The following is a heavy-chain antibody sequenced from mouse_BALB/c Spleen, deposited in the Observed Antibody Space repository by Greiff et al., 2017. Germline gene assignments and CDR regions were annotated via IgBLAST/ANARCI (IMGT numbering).Heavy chain of an antibody. CDR1: GFTFSSYA. D-gene: IGHD1-2*01. CDR3: ARVGITTAAPFYY. V-gene: IGHV5-6-5*01. Sequence: EVKVVESGGGLVKPGGSLKLSCAASGFTFSSYAMSWVRQTPEKRLEWVASISSGGSTYYPDSVKGRFTISRDNARNILYLQMSSLRSEDTAMYYCARVGITTAAPFYYWGQGTTLTVSS. J-gene: IGHJ2*01. CDR2: ISSGGST.